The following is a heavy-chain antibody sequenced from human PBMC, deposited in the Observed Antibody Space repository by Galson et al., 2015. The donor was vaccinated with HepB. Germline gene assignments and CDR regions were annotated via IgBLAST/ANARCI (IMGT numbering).Heavy chain of an antibody. V-gene: IGHV1-69*13. Sequence: SVKVSCKASGGTFSSYATSWVRQAPGQGFEWMGGIIPIFGSANYAETFQGRVTISADESTSTAYMELSNLRSEDTAVYYCARGLNYYYAMDVWGQGTTVTVSS. CDR1: GGTFSSYA. CDR2: IIPIFGSA. CDR3: ARGLNYYYAMDV. D-gene: IGHD2-8*01. J-gene: IGHJ6*02.